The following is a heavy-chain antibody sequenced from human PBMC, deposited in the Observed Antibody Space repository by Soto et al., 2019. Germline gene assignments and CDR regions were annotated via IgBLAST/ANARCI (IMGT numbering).Heavy chain of an antibody. V-gene: IGHV4-59*01. CDR2: ILYSGNT. CDR3: AKSPGVTGSTFNWFDS. D-gene: IGHD1-20*01. J-gene: IGHJ5*01. CDR1: GCALGGYS. Sequence: QAQLQESGPGMVKPSETLALTCTVSGCALGGYSWSWLRQSPGRGLEWIANILYSGNTNYNPSLKSRVTISVDTSKNQFSLKVRSVTAADTATYYCAKSPGVTGSTFNWFDSVGPGTQVTVSS.